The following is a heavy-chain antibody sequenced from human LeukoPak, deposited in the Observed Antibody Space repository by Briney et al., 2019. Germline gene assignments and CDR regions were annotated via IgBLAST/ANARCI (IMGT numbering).Heavy chain of an antibody. D-gene: IGHD4/OR15-4a*01. CDR3: ARADYGAFDY. V-gene: IGHV4-34*01. CDR2: INHSGST. CDR1: GGSFSGYY. J-gene: IGHJ4*02. Sequence: QSSETLSLTCAVYGGSFSGYYWSWIRQPPGKGLEWIGEINHSGSTNYNPSLKSRVTISVDTSKNQFSLNLSSVTAADTAVYYCARADYGAFDYWGRGTLVTVSS.